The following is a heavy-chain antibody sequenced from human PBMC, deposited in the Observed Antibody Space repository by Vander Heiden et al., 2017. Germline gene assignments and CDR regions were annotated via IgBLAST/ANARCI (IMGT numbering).Heavy chain of an antibody. D-gene: IGHD4-17*01. CDR1: GFTFSSYA. CDR2: ISGSGGST. J-gene: IGHJ3*02. CDR3: AKDSGDYGDHDAFDI. V-gene: IGHV3-23*01. Sequence: EVQLLESGGGLVQPGGSLRHYCVASGFTFSSYAMSWVRQAPGKGLEWVSAISGSGGSTYYTDSVKGRFTISRDNSKNTLYLQMNSLRAEDTAVYYCAKDSGDYGDHDAFDIWGQGTMVTVSS.